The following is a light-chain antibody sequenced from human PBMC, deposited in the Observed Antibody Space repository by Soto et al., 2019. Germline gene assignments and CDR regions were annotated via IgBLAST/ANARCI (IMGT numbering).Light chain of an antibody. V-gene: IGKV3-20*01. CDR2: GAS. CDR3: QQYGNSPYT. CDR1: QSVSSSY. Sequence: ETLLTQSPVTLSLSPGERATLSCRASQSVSSSYLAWYQHKPGQAPRLLIYGASSRATGIPDRFSGSGSGTDFTLTISRLEPEDFAVYSCQQYGNSPYTFGQGTKLEIK. J-gene: IGKJ2*01.